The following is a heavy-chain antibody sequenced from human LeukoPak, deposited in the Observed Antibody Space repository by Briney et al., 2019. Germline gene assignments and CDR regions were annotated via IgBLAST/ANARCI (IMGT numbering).Heavy chain of an antibody. CDR1: GFTFSSYG. J-gene: IGHJ5*02. Sequence: PGGSLSLSCAASGFTFSSYGMNWVRQAPGKGLEWVSAISGSGGSTYYADSVKGRFTISRDNSKNTLYLQMNSLRAEDTAVYYCAKRLVATIYNWFDPWGQGTLVTVSS. V-gene: IGHV3-23*01. D-gene: IGHD5-12*01. CDR3: AKRLVATIYNWFDP. CDR2: ISGSGGST.